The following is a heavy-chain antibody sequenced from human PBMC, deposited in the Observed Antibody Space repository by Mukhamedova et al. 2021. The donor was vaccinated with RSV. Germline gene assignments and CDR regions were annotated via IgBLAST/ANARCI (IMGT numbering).Heavy chain of an antibody. Sequence: GKGLEWMGIIYPGDSDTRYSPSFQGQVTISADKSISTAYLQWSSLKASATAMYYCARQSLAAAFDYWGQGTLVTVSS. CDR3: ARQSLAAAFDY. V-gene: IGHV5-51*01. D-gene: IGHD6-13*01. J-gene: IGHJ4*02. CDR2: IYPGDSDT.